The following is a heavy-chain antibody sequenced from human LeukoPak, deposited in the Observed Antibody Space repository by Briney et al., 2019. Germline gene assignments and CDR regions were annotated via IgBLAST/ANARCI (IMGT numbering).Heavy chain of an antibody. Sequence: GSSVKVSCKASGGTFSSYAISWVRQAPGQGLEWMGGIIPIFGTANYAQKFQGRVTITTDESTSTAYMELSSLRSEDTAVYYCASYGSRSYYNLYWGQGTLVTVSS. CDR2: IIPIFGTA. CDR1: GGTFSSYA. J-gene: IGHJ4*02. CDR3: ASYGSRSYYNLY. V-gene: IGHV1-69*05. D-gene: IGHD3-10*01.